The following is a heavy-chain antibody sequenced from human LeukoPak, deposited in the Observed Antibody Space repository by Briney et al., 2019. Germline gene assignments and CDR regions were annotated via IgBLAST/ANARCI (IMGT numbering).Heavy chain of an antibody. CDR2: IYHSGST. Sequence: SQTLSLTCAVSGGSISSGGYSWSWIRQPPGKGLEWIGYIYHSGSTYYNPSLKSRVTISVDRSKNQFSLKLSSVTAADTAVYYCARHLVTTDYYYGMDVWGQGTTVTVSS. V-gene: IGHV4-30-2*01. D-gene: IGHD4-4*01. CDR3: ARHLVTTDYYYGMDV. CDR1: GGSISSGGYS. J-gene: IGHJ6*02.